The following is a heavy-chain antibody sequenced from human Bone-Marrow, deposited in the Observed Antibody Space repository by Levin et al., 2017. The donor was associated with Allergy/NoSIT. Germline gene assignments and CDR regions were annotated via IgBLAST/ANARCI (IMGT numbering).Heavy chain of an antibody. CDR1: GSNFDDYA. V-gene: IGHV3-9*01. Sequence: QSGGSLRLSCTDPGSNFDDYAMHWVRQAPGKGLEWVSGISWNSDYIGYSDSVKGRFTISRDNAKNSLYLEMNSLRAEDTALYYCAKDICPTIEVAVDYYYYGMDVWGQGTTVTVSS. CDR3: AKDICPTIEVAVDYYYYGMDV. CDR2: ISWNSDYI. D-gene: IGHD6-19*01. J-gene: IGHJ6*02.